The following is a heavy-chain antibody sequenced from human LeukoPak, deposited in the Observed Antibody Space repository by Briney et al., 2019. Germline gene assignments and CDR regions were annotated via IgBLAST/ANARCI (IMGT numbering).Heavy chain of an antibody. CDR2: IYTSGST. V-gene: IGHV4-4*09. CDR1: GASISSYY. CDR3: ARLGGYSYGYGPYYYYMDV. J-gene: IGHJ6*03. Sequence: PSETLSLTCTVSGASISSYYWSWIRQPPGKGLEWIGYIYTSGSTNYNPSLKSRVTISVDTSKNQFSLKLSSVTAADTAVYYCARLGGYSYGYGPYYYYMDVWGKGTTVTVSS. D-gene: IGHD5-18*01.